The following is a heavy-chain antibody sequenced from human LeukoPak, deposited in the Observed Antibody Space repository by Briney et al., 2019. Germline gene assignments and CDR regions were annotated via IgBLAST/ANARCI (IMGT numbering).Heavy chain of an antibody. CDR3: ARERGIVGATTADY. J-gene: IGHJ4*02. D-gene: IGHD1-26*01. V-gene: IGHV4-59*01. Sequence: SETLSLTRTVSGGSISSYYWSWIRQPPGKGLEWIGYIYYSGSTNYNPSLKSRVTISVDTSKNQFSLKLSSVTAADTAVYYCARERGIVGATTADYWGQGTLVTVSS. CDR2: IYYSGST. CDR1: GGSISSYY.